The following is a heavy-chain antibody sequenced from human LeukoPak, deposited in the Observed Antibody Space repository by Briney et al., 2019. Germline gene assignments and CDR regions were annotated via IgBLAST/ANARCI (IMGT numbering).Heavy chain of an antibody. CDR1: GYTFTSYD. D-gene: IGHD5-18*01. CDR2: MNPNSGNT. J-gene: IGHJ4*02. CDR3: ARVRGIQLWFQNTYFDY. V-gene: IGHV1-8*01. Sequence: ASVKVSCKASGYTFTSYDINWVRQATGQGLEWMGWMNPNSGNTGYAQKFQGRVTMTRNTSISTAYMELSSLRSEDTAVYYCARVRGIQLWFQNTYFDYWGQGTLVTVSS.